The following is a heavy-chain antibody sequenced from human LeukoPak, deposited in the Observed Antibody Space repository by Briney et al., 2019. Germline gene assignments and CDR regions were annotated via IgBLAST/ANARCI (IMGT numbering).Heavy chain of an antibody. V-gene: IGHV3-9*01. Sequence: GRSLRLSCAASGFTFDDYAMRWVRQAPGKGLEWVSGISWNSGSIGYADSVKGRFTISRDNAKNSLYLQMNSLRAEDTALYYCARRYCSGGSCYLGVGFDYWGQGTLVTVSS. J-gene: IGHJ4*02. CDR1: GFTFDDYA. CDR3: ARRYCSGGSCYLGVGFDY. CDR2: ISWNSGSI. D-gene: IGHD2-15*01.